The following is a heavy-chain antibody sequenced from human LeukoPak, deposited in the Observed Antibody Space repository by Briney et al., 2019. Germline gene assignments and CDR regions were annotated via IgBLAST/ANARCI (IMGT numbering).Heavy chain of an antibody. V-gene: IGHV1-69*13. CDR1: GGTFSSYA. J-gene: IGHJ4*02. D-gene: IGHD3-9*01. Sequence: ASVKVSCKASGGTFSSYAISWVRQAPGQGLEWVGGIIPIFGTANYAQKFQGRVTITADESTSTAYMELSSLRSEDTAVYYCARDPRSLRYFDWSYFDYWGQGTLVTVSS. CDR3: ARDPRSLRYFDWSYFDY. CDR2: IIPIFGTA.